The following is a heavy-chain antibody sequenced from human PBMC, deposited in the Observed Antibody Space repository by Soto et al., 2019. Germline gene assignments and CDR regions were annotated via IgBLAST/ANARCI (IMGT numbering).Heavy chain of an antibody. CDR2: IYPGDSDT. Sequence: GESLKISCNGSGYSFTSYWICWVRQMPGKGLEWMGIIYPGDSDTRYSPSFQGQVTISADKSISTAYLQWSSLKASDTAMYYCARDLWVEPELYYYGMDVWGQGTTVTVYS. V-gene: IGHV5-51*01. CDR1: GYSFTSYW. CDR3: ARDLWVEPELYYYGMDV. D-gene: IGHD1-1*01. J-gene: IGHJ6*02.